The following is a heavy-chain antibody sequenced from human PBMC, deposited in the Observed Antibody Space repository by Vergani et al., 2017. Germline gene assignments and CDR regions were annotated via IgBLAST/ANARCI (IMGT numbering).Heavy chain of an antibody. V-gene: IGHV4-39*01. CDR3: ARHSTVEWLVKLGWIDP. J-gene: IGHJ5*02. D-gene: IGHD6-19*01. Sequence: QLQLQESGPGLVKPSATLSLICSVSGASIRSSNYYWGWIRQPPGKGLEWIASIYYSRSTYYNPSLKSRVTISVDTSKNQFSLKLSSVTAADTAVYFCARHSTVEWLVKLGWIDPWGQGILVTVSS. CDR2: IYYSRST. CDR1: GASIRSSNYY.